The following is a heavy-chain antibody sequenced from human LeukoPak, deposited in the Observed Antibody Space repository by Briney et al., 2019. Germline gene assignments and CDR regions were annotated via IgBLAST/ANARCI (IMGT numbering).Heavy chain of an antibody. J-gene: IGHJ5*02. CDR3: ARGRRGVVVPAAIRKGNWFDP. V-gene: IGHV4-34*01. Sequence: SETLSLTCAVYGGSFSGYYWSWIRQPPGKGLEWIGEINHSGSTNYSPSLKSRVTISVDTSKNQFSLKLSSVTAADTAVYYCARGRRGVVVPAAIRKGNWFDPWGQGTLVTVSS. D-gene: IGHD2-2*02. CDR2: INHSGST. CDR1: GGSFSGYY.